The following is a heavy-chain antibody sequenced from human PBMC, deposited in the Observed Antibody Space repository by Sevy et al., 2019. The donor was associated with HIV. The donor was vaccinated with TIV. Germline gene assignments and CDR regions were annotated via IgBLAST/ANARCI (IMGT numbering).Heavy chain of an antibody. V-gene: IGHV3-7*01. D-gene: IGHD2-21*01. CDR2: IKQDGSQK. CDR1: GFTFSDYY. Sequence: GESLKISCAASGFTFSDYYMGWVRQAPGKGLEWVANIKQDGSQKNYVDSVKGRFTISRNNAKNSRYLQMNRLRVDDTAVYYCARELWPGDYWGQGTLVTVSS. J-gene: IGHJ4*02. CDR3: ARELWPGDY.